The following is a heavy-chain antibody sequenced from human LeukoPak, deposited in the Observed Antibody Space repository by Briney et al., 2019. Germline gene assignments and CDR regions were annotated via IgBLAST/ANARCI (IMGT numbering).Heavy chain of an antibody. J-gene: IGHJ6*03. CDR1: GGSISSSSYY. Sequence: SETLSLTCTVSGGSISSSSYYWGWIRQPPGKGLEWIGSSYYSGSTYYNPSLKSRFTISVDTSTNQFSLKLSSVTAADTAVYYCAREPYYYDSTSHYYYYYMDVWGKGTTVTVSS. V-gene: IGHV4-39*07. D-gene: IGHD3-22*01. CDR2: SYYSGST. CDR3: AREPYYYDSTSHYYYYYMDV.